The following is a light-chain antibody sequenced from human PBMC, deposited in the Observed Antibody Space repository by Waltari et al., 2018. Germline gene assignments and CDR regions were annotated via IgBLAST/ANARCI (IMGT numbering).Light chain of an antibody. CDR1: RNINSN. Sequence: IVMTQSPDTLSVSPGETVTLSCRTSRNINSNLAWYHQKPGQPPRLLIHAASTRAPGVPARFSGSGSGTEFTLTISNLQSEDFAVYYCQQYSNWPPITFGQGTRLEIK. CDR3: QQYSNWPPIT. J-gene: IGKJ5*01. CDR2: AAS. V-gene: IGKV3-15*01.